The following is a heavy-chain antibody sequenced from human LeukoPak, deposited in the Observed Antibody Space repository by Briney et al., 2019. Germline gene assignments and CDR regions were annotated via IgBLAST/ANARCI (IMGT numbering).Heavy chain of an antibody. D-gene: IGHD2-21*02. CDR1: GFXFSNYW. V-gene: IGHV3-7*05. J-gene: IGHJ3*02. Sequence: GGSLRLSCAASGFXFSNYWMSWVRQAPGKGLEWVADIKQDGTQKYYVDSVEGRFTISRDNAKNSLYLQMNSLRVEDTAVCYCARDCGSDCSQAFDIWGQGTMVTVSS. CDR2: IKQDGTQK. CDR3: ARDCGSDCSQAFDI.